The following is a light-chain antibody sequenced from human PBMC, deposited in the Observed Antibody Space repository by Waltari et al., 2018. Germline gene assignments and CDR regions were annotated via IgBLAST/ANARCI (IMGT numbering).Light chain of an antibody. CDR2: DTN. V-gene: IGLV7-46*01. CDR3: MLSYSGSWV. Sequence: QAVLTQEPSVTVSQGWTVPSTCRSSTAAVTSGHYPYWFQLNPGQVPRTLISDTNKQPSWTPARFSGSLLGGKAVLTLSGAHLEDEADYYCMLSYSGSWVFGGGTKLTVL. J-gene: IGLJ3*02. CDR1: TAAVTSGHY.